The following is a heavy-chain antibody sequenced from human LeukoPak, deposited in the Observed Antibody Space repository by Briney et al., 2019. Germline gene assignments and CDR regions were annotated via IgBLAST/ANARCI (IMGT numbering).Heavy chain of an antibody. J-gene: IGHJ4*02. CDR1: GFTFSSYA. CDR2: ISGSGGST. CDR3: ARDCIAAAGTFDY. V-gene: IGHV3-23*01. D-gene: IGHD6-13*01. Sequence: GGSLRLSFAASGFTFSSYAMSWVRQAPGKGLEGVSGISGSGGSTFYADSVKGRFTISRDNSKNTLYLQMNSLRAEDTAVYYCARDCIAAAGTFDYWGQGTLVTVSS.